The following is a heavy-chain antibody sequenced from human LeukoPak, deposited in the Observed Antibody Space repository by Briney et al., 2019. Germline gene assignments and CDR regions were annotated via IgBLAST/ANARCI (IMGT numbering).Heavy chain of an antibody. J-gene: IGHJ1*01. Sequence: GASVKVSCKASGYTFTSYGISWVRQAPGQGLEWMGRIIPIFGTANYAQKFQGRVTITTDESTSTAYMELSSLRSEDTAVYYCARLRSSAGYFQHWGQGTLVTVSS. CDR2: IIPIFGTA. D-gene: IGHD6-25*01. V-gene: IGHV1-69*05. CDR3: ARLRSSAGYFQH. CDR1: GYTFTSYG.